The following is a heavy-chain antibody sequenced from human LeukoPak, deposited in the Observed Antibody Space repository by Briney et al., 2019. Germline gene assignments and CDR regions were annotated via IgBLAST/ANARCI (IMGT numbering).Heavy chain of an antibody. V-gene: IGHV4-59*08. J-gene: IGHJ3*02. CDR3: ARPHSSGWYGVYDI. D-gene: IGHD6-19*01. CDR1: GGSFSGYY. CDR2: FAYSGTT. Sequence: SETLSLTCAVYGGSFSGYYWSWIRQPPGKGLEWIGHFAYSGTTSYNASLKSRVTISVDTSKNQFSLRLTSVTAADTAVYYCARPHSSGWYGVYDIWGQGTTVTVSS.